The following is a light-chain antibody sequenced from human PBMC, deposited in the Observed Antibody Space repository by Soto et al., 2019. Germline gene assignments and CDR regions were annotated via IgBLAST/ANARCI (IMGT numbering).Light chain of an antibody. CDR2: DAS. CDR1: QSISNY. CDR3: QQSYTTLFT. Sequence: DIQMTQSPSSLSASVGDRVTITCRASQSISNYLNWYQQKPGKAPKLLIYDASSLQSGVPSRFSGSGSGTDFTLTISSLQPEDSATYSCQQSYTTLFTFGPGTNVDIK. V-gene: IGKV1-39*01. J-gene: IGKJ3*01.